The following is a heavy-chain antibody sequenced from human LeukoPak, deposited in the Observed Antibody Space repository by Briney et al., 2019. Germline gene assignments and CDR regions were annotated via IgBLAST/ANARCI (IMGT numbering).Heavy chain of an antibody. V-gene: IGHV4-59*01. CDR3: ARDGGSSWSHQYGLDV. CDR2: VYYNGNI. CDR1: GGSINSYY. Sequence: SETLSLTCTVSGGSINSYYWSWLRQPPGKGLEWLGYVYYNGNINYNPSFKSRVTISVDTSKNQFSLKLSSVTAADTAVYYCARDGGSSWSHQYGLDVWGQGTTVTVSS. D-gene: IGHD6-13*01. J-gene: IGHJ6*02.